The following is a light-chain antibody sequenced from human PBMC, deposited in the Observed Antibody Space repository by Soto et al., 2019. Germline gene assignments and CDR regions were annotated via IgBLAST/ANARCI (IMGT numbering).Light chain of an antibody. Sequence: EVVMTQSPATLSVSPGEGATLYCRASQSIRSNLAWYQKKPGQSHRLLIYGASTRATAVPARFSGSGSVTEFTLTISSLQSEDFAVYYCQQYDNWPLTFGGGTQVEIK. CDR2: GAS. J-gene: IGKJ4*01. V-gene: IGKV3-15*01. CDR1: QSIRSN. CDR3: QQYDNWPLT.